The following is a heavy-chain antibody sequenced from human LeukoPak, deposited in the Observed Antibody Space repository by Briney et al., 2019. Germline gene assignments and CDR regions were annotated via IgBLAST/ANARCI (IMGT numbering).Heavy chain of an antibody. CDR2: IYYSGST. CDR1: GGSISSYY. Sequence: SETLSLTCTVSGGSISSYYWSWIRQPPGKGLEWIGYIYYSGSTNYNPSLKSRVTISVDTSKNQFSLELSSVTAADTAVYYCARAKGIAGYCSGGSCPPAWFDPWGQGTLVTVSS. D-gene: IGHD2-15*01. J-gene: IGHJ5*02. V-gene: IGHV4-59*01. CDR3: ARAKGIAGYCSGGSCPPAWFDP.